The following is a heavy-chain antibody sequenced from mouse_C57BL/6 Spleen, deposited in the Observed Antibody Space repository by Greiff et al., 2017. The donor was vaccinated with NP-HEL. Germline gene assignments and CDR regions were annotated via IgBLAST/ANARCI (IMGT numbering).Heavy chain of an antibody. J-gene: IGHJ4*01. CDR3: ARWLLHYYAMDY. Sequence: VKLVESGAELVKPGASVKISCKASGYAFSSYWMNWVKQRPGKGLEWIGQIYPGDGDTNYNGKFKGKATLTADKSSSTAYMQLSSLTSEDSAVYFCARWLLHYYAMDYWGQGTSVTVSS. CDR2: IYPGDGDT. CDR1: GYAFSSYW. D-gene: IGHD2-3*01. V-gene: IGHV1-80*01.